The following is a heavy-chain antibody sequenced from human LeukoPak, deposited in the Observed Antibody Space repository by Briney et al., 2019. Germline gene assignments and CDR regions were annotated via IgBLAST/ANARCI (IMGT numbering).Heavy chain of an antibody. J-gene: IGHJ4*02. V-gene: IGHV3-74*01. Sequence: GGSLRLSCAASGFTFSNYIMHWVRQAPGKGLVWVSRIKSDGITITYADSVKGRFTISRDNAKNTLYLQMNSLRAEDTAVYYCLRDLNWSLDQWGQGTLVTVSS. D-gene: IGHD1-20*01. CDR1: GFTFSNYI. CDR2: IKSDGITI. CDR3: LRDLNWSLDQ.